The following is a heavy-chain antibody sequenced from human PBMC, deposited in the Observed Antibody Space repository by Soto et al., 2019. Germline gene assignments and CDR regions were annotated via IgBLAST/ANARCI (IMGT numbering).Heavy chain of an antibody. CDR1: GYTFSNYG. V-gene: IGHV1-18*01. Sequence: GASVKVSCKASGYTFSNYGITWVRQAPGQGLEWMGWISAYNGNTHFAQKFQGRVTMTTDTPTTTAFMELRSLRSDDTAVYYCARDHSGNPFYWGQGTLVTVSS. CDR3: ARDHSGNPFY. CDR2: ISAYNGNT. D-gene: IGHD1-26*01. J-gene: IGHJ4*02.